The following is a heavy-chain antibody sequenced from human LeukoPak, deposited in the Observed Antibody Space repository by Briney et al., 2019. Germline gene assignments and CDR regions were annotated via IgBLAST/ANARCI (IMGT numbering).Heavy chain of an antibody. D-gene: IGHD3-10*01. J-gene: IGHJ4*02. CDR1: GYTFTGYY. CDR2: INPNSGGT. Sequence: ASVKVSCKASGYTFTGYYMNWVRQAPGQGLEWMGWINPNSGGTNYAQKFKGRVTMTRDTSINTAYMELSRLRSDDTAVYYCARALRSGNDYWGQGTLVTVSS. V-gene: IGHV1-2*02. CDR3: ARALRSGNDY.